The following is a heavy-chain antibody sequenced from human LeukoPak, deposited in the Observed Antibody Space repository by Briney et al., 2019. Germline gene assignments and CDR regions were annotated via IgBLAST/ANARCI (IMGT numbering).Heavy chain of an antibody. V-gene: IGHV3-74*01. CDR1: GFTFNSYL. CDR2: INSDGSSP. J-gene: IGHJ6*03. Sequence: GGSLRLSCAASGFTFNSYLMHWVRQAPGKGLVWVPRINSDGSSPTYADSVKGRFAISRDNAKNTLYLQMNSLRAEDTAVYYCARVGGSSWGYFYYHMDVWGKGTAVTVSS. CDR3: ARVGGSSWGYFYYHMDV. D-gene: IGHD6-13*01.